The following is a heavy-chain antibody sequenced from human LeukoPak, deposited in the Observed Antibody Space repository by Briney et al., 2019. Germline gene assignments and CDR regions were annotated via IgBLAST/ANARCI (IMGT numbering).Heavy chain of an antibody. CDR2: IYYSGST. CDR1: GGSISSYY. D-gene: IGHD2-15*01. Sequence: SETLSLTCTVSGGSISSYYWSWIRQPPGKGLEWIGYIYYSGSTNYNPSLRGRVTISVDTSKNQFSLKLSSVTAADTAVYYCAREVVAATPSSYTDVWGKGTTVTVSS. J-gene: IGHJ6*03. V-gene: IGHV4-59*01. CDR3: AREVVAATPSSYTDV.